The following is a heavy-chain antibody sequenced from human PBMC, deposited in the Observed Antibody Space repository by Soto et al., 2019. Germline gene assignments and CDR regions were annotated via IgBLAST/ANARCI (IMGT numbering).Heavy chain of an antibody. J-gene: IGHJ3*02. CDR3: AKAPYYYDSSGPREGAFDI. Sequence: GGSLRLSCAASGFTFSSYAMSWVRQAPGKGLEWVSAISGSGGSTYYADSVKGRFTISRDNSKNTLYLQMNSLRAEDTAVYYCAKAPYYYDSSGPREGAFDIWGQGTMVTVSS. D-gene: IGHD3-22*01. CDR2: ISGSGGST. V-gene: IGHV3-23*01. CDR1: GFTFSSYA.